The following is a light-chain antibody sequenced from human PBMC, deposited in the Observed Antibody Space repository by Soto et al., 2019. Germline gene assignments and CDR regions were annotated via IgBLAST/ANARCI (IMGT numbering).Light chain of an antibody. J-gene: IGKJ1*01. Sequence: EIVLTQSPGTLSLSPGERATLSCRASQSVSSSYLAWYQQKPGQAPRLLIYGASSRATGIPDRFSGSGSGTDFTLTISRLEPEDFAVYYCQQYNDWPPWTLGQGTKV. CDR1: QSVSSSY. V-gene: IGKV3-20*01. CDR2: GAS. CDR3: QQYNDWPPWT.